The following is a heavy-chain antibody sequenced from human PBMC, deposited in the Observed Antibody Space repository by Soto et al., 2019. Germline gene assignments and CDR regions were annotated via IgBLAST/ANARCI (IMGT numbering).Heavy chain of an antibody. CDR1: GGTFSSYA. Sequence: ASVKVSCKASGGTFSSYAISWVRQAPGQGLEWMGGIIPIFGTANYAQKFQGRVTITADESTSTAYMELSSLRSEDTAVYYFARDSIVVVPAAKHYYYGMDVWGQGTTVTVSS. CDR3: ARDSIVVVPAAKHYYYGMDV. J-gene: IGHJ6*02. D-gene: IGHD2-2*01. V-gene: IGHV1-69*13. CDR2: IIPIFGTA.